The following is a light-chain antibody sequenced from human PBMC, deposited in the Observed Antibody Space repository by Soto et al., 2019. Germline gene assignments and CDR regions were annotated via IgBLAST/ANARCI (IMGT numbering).Light chain of an antibody. V-gene: IGLV1-40*01. CDR1: SSNIGSYYD. J-gene: IGLJ2*01. CDR3: QSYDSSLSHVV. CDR2: GDN. Sequence: QSVLTQPPSVSGAPGQRGTIPCTGSSSNIGSYYDVHWYQQLPGTVPKLLIYGDNNRPSGVPDRFSGSNSGTSASLAITGLQAEDEADYYCQSYDSSLSHVVFGGGTKLTVL.